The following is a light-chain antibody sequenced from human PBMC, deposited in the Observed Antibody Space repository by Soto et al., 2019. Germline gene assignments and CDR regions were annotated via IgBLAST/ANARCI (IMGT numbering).Light chain of an antibody. CDR2: WAS. CDR1: QSVLYSSNNKNY. CDR3: QQYYSSPLT. V-gene: IGKV4-1*01. Sequence: DIVMTQSPDSLAVSLGERATINCKSSQSVLYSSNNKNYLAWYQLKPGQPPKLLIFWASTRESGVPDRFSGSGSATDFTLSISSLQAEDVAVYYCQQYYSSPLTFGGGTKVEIK. J-gene: IGKJ4*01.